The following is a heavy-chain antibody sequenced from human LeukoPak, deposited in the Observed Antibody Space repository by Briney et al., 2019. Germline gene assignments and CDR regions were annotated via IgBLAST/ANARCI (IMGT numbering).Heavy chain of an antibody. CDR1: GGPFSGYF. Sequence: PSETLSLTCAVSGGPFSGYFWSWIRQSSGKGLEWIGGIHNSGTTNYNPSLNSRVTISEDTSKNQFYLNLSSVTAADTAVYYCARRYYYNLGSFPFDFWGQEPWSPSPQ. J-gene: IGHJ4*01. D-gene: IGHD3-10*01. CDR2: IHNSGTT. V-gene: IGHV4-34*01. CDR3: ARRYYYNLGSFPFDF.